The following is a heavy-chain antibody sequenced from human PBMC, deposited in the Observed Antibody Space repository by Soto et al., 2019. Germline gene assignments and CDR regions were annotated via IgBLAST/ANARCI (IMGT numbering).Heavy chain of an antibody. CDR1: GGTISSYY. V-gene: IGHV4-59*12. J-gene: IGHJ5*02. D-gene: IGHD3-10*01. CDR3: VRVERITMVRGVS. CDR2: IYYSGST. Sequence: SETLSLTCPVSGGTISSYYWSWIRQPTGKGLEWIGYIYYSGSTNYNPSLKSRVTISVDTSKNQFSLYLQMNSLRAEDTAVYYCVRVERITMVRGVSWGQGTLVTVSS.